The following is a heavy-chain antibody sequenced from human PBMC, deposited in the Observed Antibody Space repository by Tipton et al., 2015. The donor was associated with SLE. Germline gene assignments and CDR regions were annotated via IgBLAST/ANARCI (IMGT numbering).Heavy chain of an antibody. CDR2: INYSGST. Sequence: LRLSCGLYRGSFSGYYWSWIRQPPGKGLEWIGEINYSGSTNSNPSLKSRVTISIDTSKNQLSLKLTSVTAADTAVYYCAVGVAYYYDSGALDIWGQGTMVSVSS. CDR3: AVGVAYYYDSGALDI. CDR1: RGSFSGYY. D-gene: IGHD3-22*01. J-gene: IGHJ3*02. V-gene: IGHV4-34*01.